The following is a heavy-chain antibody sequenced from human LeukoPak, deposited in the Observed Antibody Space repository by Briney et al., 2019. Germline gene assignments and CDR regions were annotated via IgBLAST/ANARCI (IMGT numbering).Heavy chain of an antibody. J-gene: IGHJ4*02. CDR3: AKLIHFDY. CDR2: ISGSGGST. Sequence: GGSLRLSCAASGFTFSSDAMSWVRQAPGKGLEWVSSISGSGGSTYYADSVKGRFTISRDNSKNTLYLQMNSVSAEDTDVYYCAKLIHFDYWGQGTLVAVSS. V-gene: IGHV3-23*01. CDR1: GFTFSSDA.